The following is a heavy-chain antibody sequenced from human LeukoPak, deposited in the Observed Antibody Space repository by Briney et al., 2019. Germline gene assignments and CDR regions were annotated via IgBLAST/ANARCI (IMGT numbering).Heavy chain of an antibody. CDR1: GGPISSYY. J-gene: IGHJ6*03. Sequence: SDTLSLTCTVSGGPISSYYWRWIRQPPGKGLEWIGYIYHSGGTKYNPSLNSRVTISADTSKNQISLELSSGTAADTSVYYCARETSQKGAHYMDVWGKGTTVTISS. CDR2: IYHSGGT. D-gene: IGHD3-16*01. V-gene: IGHV4-59*13. CDR3: ARETSQKGAHYMDV.